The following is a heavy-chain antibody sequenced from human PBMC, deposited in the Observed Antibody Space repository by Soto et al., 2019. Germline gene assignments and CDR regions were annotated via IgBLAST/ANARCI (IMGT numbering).Heavy chain of an antibody. CDR1: GGTFSSYA. D-gene: IGHD2-15*01. Sequence: SVKVSCKASGGTFSSYAISWVRQAPGQGLEWMGGIIPIFGTANYAQKFQGRVTITADESTSTAYMELSSLRSEDTAVYYCARVLGYCSGGSCYSADYYYGMDVWGQGTTVTVSS. J-gene: IGHJ6*02. CDR2: IIPIFGTA. V-gene: IGHV1-69*13. CDR3: ARVLGYCSGGSCYSADYYYGMDV.